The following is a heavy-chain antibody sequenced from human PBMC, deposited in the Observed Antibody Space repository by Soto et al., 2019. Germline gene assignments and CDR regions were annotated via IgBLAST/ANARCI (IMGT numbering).Heavy chain of an antibody. D-gene: IGHD3-3*01. CDR3: ARDQDFGVVTDNWFDP. J-gene: IGHJ5*02. V-gene: IGHV3-30-3*01. Sequence: PGGSLRLSCVASGFTFSTYAMDWVRQAPGKGLEWVGVIMPNGGNARYADSVKGRVTMTTDTSTSTAYMELRSLRSDDTAVYYCARDQDFGVVTDNWFDPWGQGTLVTVSS. CDR1: GFTFSTYA. CDR2: IMPNGGNA.